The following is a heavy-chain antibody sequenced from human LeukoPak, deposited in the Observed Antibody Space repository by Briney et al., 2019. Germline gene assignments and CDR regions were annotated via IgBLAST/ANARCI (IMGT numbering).Heavy chain of an antibody. CDR3: ARPQGGRQLWLHFDY. D-gene: IGHD5-18*01. V-gene: IGHV3-30-3*01. CDR2: ISYDGNNK. J-gene: IGHJ4*02. Sequence: WGSLRLSCAASGFTFSNYAIHWVRQAPGKGLEWVAVISYDGNNKYYADSVKGRFTISRDNSKNTLYLQMNSLRAEDTAVYYCARPQGGRQLWLHFDYWGQGTLVTVSS. CDR1: GFTFSNYA.